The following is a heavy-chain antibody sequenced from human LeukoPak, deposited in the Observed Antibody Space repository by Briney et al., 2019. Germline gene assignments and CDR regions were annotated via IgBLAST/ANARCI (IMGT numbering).Heavy chain of an antibody. CDR1: GGSISSGSYY. CDR2: IYTSGST. D-gene: IGHD3-3*01. CDR3: ARGLDVYDFWSGYSDY. J-gene: IGHJ4*02. V-gene: IGHV4-61*02. Sequence: SETLSLTCTVSGGSISSGSYYWSWIRQPAGKGLEWIGRIYTSGSTNYNPSLKSRVTISVDTSKNQFSLKLSSVTAADTAVYYCARGLDVYDFWSGYSDYWGQGTLVTVSS.